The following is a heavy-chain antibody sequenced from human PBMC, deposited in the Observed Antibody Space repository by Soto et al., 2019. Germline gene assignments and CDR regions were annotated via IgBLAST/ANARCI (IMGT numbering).Heavy chain of an antibody. V-gene: IGHV1-18*01. Sequence: QVHLVQSGGEVQKPGASVKISCKTSGYTFSSFGVTWVRQAPGQGLEWMGWISAYNGNTKYARNVQHRVTLTTDTSTATVHMELRNLRSDDTATYFCARYYTSSWGQLDYWGQGIPVTVSS. CDR2: ISAYNGNT. D-gene: IGHD3-3*01. J-gene: IGHJ4*02. CDR3: ARYYTSSWGQLDY. CDR1: GYTFSSFG.